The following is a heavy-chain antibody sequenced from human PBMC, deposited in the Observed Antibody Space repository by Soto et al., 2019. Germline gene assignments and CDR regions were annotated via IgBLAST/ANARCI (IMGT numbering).Heavy chain of an antibody. CDR1: GFTFSSYA. CDR3: ARDSGYYGSGRNWFDP. CDR2: ISYDGSNK. V-gene: IGHV3-30-3*01. Sequence: EGSLRLSCAASGFTFSSYAMHWVRQAPGKGLEWVAVISYDGSNKYYADSVKGRFTISRDNSKNTLYLQMNSLRAEDTAVYYCARDSGYYGSGRNWFDPWGQGTLVTVSS. D-gene: IGHD3-10*01. J-gene: IGHJ5*02.